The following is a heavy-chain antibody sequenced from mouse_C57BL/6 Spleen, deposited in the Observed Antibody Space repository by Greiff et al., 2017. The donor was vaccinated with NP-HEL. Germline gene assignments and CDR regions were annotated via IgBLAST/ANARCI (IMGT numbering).Heavy chain of an antibody. D-gene: IGHD2-1*01. CDR1: GYTFTSYW. Sequence: QVQLQQPGAELVRPGTSVKLSCKASGYTFTSYWMHWVKQRPGQGLEWIGVIDPSDSYTNYNQKFKGKATLTVDTSSSTAYMQLSSLTSEYSAVYYCARRVYYGNYWYFDVWGTGTTVTVSS. J-gene: IGHJ1*03. V-gene: IGHV1-59*01. CDR3: ARRVYYGNYWYFDV. CDR2: IDPSDSYT.